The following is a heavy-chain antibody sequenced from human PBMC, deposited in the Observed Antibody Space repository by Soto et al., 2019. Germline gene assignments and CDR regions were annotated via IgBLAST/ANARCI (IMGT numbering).Heavy chain of an antibody. V-gene: IGHV4-39*01. CDR2: INYSGST. Sequence: QLQLQESGPGLVKPSETLSLTCTVSGGSISSSSYYWGWIRQPPGKGLEWIGSINYSGSTYYNPSLKSRVTISVDTSKNQFSLKLSSVTAADTAVYYCARRRDTVVRGVMMEGWFDPWGQGTLVTVSS. D-gene: IGHD3-10*01. CDR1: GGSISSSSYY. J-gene: IGHJ5*02. CDR3: ARRRDTVVRGVMMEGWFDP.